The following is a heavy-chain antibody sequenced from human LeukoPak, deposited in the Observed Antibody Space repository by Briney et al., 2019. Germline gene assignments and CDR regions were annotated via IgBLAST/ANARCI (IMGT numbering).Heavy chain of an antibody. D-gene: IGHD3-16*01. Sequence: ASVKVSCKVSGYTLTELSMHWVRQAPGKGLEWMGGFDPEDGETIYAQKFQGRVTMTEGTSTDTAYMELSSLRSEDTAVYYCATVYDYVWGSYDYWGQGTLVTVSS. CDR1: GYTLTELS. V-gene: IGHV1-24*01. CDR3: ATVYDYVWGSYDY. J-gene: IGHJ4*02. CDR2: FDPEDGET.